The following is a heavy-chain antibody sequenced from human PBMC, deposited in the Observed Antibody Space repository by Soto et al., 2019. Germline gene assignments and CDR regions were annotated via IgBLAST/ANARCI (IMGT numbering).Heavy chain of an antibody. V-gene: IGHV4-59*01. D-gene: IGHD5-18*01. J-gene: IGHJ5*02. CDR2: IYYSGST. Sequence: NLSETLSLTCTVSGGSISSYYWSWIRQPPGKGLEWIGYIYYSGSTNYNPSLKSRVTISVDTSKNQFSLKLSSVTAADTAVYYCARVPIQLWPKGWFDPWGQGTLVTVSS. CDR1: GGSISSYY. CDR3: ARVPIQLWPKGWFDP.